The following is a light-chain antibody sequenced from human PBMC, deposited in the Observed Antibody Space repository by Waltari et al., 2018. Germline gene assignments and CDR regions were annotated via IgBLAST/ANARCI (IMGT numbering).Light chain of an antibody. V-gene: IGKV1-9*01. CDR1: QGISNY. Sequence: IKLTQSPYSHSASVGARGTITCRASQGISNYLAWYQQKPGKAPKLLIYAASTLQSGVPSRFSGSGSGTDFTLTISSLQPEDFATYYCQQLNSYQWTFGQGTKVEIK. J-gene: IGKJ1*01. CDR2: AAS. CDR3: QQLNSYQWT.